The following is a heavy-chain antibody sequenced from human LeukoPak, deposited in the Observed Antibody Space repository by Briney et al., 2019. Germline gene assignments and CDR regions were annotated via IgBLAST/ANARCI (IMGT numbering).Heavy chain of an antibody. CDR1: GGSISSSSFY. Sequence: SETLSLTCTVSGGSISSSSFYWAWIRQPPEKALEWIGNIYYSGSTYYNPSLKSRVTISVDTSKNQFSLKLTSVIAADTAVYYCARLRMSWHFDYWGQGTLVTVSS. J-gene: IGHJ4*02. CDR2: IYYSGST. D-gene: IGHD3-10*01. V-gene: IGHV4-39*01. CDR3: ARLRMSWHFDY.